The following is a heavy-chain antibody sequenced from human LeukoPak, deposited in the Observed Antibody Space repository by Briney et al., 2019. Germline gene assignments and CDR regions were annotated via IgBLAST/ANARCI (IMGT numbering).Heavy chain of an antibody. CDR1: GFPFSSYG. D-gene: IGHD5-18*01. CDR3: AKVGGYSYGPFDY. V-gene: IGHV3-30*18. J-gene: IGHJ4*02. CDR2: ISNDGNNK. Sequence: PGMSLRLSCAASGFPFSSYGMHWVRQAPGKGLEWVAAISNDGNNKFYADSVKGRFTISRDNPKNTMNLQMNSLRAEDTAVYYCAKVGGYSYGPFDYWGQGTLVTVSS.